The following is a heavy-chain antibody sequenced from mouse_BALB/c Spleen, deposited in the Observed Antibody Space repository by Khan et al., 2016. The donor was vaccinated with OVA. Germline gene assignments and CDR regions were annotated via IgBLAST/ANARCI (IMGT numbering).Heavy chain of an antibody. Sequence: VELVESGAELMKPGASVKISCKATGYIFSSYWIEWVKQRPGHGLEWIGEILPGSDSTNYNEKFKGKATFTAETSSNTAYMQLSSLTSEDSAVYYCARYGNHWNFDVWGAGTTVTVSS. CDR2: ILPGSDST. V-gene: IGHV1-9*01. J-gene: IGHJ1*01. CDR1: GYIFSSYW. D-gene: IGHD2-1*01. CDR3: ARYGNHWNFDV.